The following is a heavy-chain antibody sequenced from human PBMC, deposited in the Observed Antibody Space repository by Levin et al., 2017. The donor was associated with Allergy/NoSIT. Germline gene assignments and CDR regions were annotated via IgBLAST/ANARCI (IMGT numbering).Heavy chain of an antibody. J-gene: IGHJ5*02. CDR1: GGSFSGYY. CDR3: ARGDRVRYYPPRGWFDP. Sequence: PSETLSLTCAVYGGSFSGYYWSWIRQPPGKGLEWIGEINHSGSTNYNPSLKSRVTISVDTSKNQFSLKLSSVTAADTAVYYCARGDRVRYYPPRGWFDPWGQGTLVTVSS. V-gene: IGHV4-34*01. CDR2: INHSGST. D-gene: IGHD3-10*01.